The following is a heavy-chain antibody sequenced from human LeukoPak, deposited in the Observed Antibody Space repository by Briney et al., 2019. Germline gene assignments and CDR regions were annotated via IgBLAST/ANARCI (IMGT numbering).Heavy chain of an antibody. J-gene: IGHJ3*02. CDR2: MNPNSGNT. V-gene: IGHV1-8*01. Sequence: GASVKVSCKASGYTFTSYDINWVRQATGQGLEWMGWMNPNSGNTGYAQKFQGRVTTTRNTSISTAYMELSSLRSEDTAVYYCAREGWATGAFDIWGQGTMVTVSS. CDR3: AREGWATGAFDI. CDR1: GYTFTSYD. D-gene: IGHD1-26*01.